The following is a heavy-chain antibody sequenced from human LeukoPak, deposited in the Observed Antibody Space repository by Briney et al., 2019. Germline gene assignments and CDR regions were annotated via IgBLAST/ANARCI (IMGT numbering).Heavy chain of an antibody. V-gene: IGHV4-39*01. J-gene: IGHJ3*02. Sequence: PSETLSLTCTVSGGSISSSSYYWGWIRQPPGKGLEWIGSIYYSGSTYYNPSLKSRVTISVDTSKNQFSLKLSSVTAADTAVYYCARLGISAFDTWGQGTMVTVSS. CDR2: IYYSGST. D-gene: IGHD7-27*01. CDR1: GGSISSSSYY. CDR3: ARLGISAFDT.